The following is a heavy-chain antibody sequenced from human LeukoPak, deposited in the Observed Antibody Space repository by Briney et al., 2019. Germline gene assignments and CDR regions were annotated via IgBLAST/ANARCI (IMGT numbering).Heavy chain of an antibody. J-gene: IGHJ6*04. V-gene: IGHV3-11*04. CDR2: ISNPSSTI. CDR1: GFIFSDYY. D-gene: IGHD3-10*02. Sequence: GALRLSCDASGFIFSDYYMSWIRQAPGKGLEWISSISNPSSTIYYADSVKGRFTISRDNAKNSLYLQMNSLRAEDTAVYYCAELGITMIGGVWGKGTTVTISS. CDR3: AELGITMIGGV.